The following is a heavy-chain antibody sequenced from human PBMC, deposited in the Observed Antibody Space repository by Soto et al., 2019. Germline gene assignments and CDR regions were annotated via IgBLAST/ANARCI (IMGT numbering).Heavy chain of an antibody. Sequence: EVHLVESGGGLVQTGGSLRLSCAIFESTVSRDWMNWVRQAPGKGLEWVAHINQDGSEKYYVDSVKGRFTISRDNAKKLLYLQMNRLRPADTAMYYCSGGVGDAFWGQGTLVTVSS. D-gene: IGHD1-26*01. CDR2: INQDGSEK. CDR1: ESTVSRDW. V-gene: IGHV3-7*04. J-gene: IGHJ4*02. CDR3: SGGVGDAF.